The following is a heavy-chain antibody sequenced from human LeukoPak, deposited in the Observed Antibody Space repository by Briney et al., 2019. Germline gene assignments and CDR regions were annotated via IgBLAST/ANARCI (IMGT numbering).Heavy chain of an antibody. J-gene: IGHJ3*02. V-gene: IGHV3-23*01. CDR1: EFTFDNYA. CDR2: ISGSGYYS. Sequence: GGSLRLSCAASEFTFDNYAMSWVRQAPGKGLEWVSVISGSGYYSYYADSVKGRFTISRDNSKNTLYLQMNSLRAEDTAVYYCAKSFTIFGVVITRGAFDIWGQGTMVTVSS. D-gene: IGHD3-3*01. CDR3: AKSFTIFGVVITRGAFDI.